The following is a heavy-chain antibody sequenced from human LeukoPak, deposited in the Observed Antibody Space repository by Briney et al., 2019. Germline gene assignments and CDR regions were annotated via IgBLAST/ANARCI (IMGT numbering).Heavy chain of an antibody. V-gene: IGHV3-74*01. Sequence: GGSLRLSCAASGFTFSSYWMHWVRQAPGKGLVWVSRINSDAITISYADSVKGRFTISRDNAKNTLYLQMNSLRAEDTAVYYCARRSAARDAFDIWGQGTMVTVSS. CDR2: INSDAITI. D-gene: IGHD6-6*01. J-gene: IGHJ3*02. CDR3: ARRSAARDAFDI. CDR1: GFTFSSYW.